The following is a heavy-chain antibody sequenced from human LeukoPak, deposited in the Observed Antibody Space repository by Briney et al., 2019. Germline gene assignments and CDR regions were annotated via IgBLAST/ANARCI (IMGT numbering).Heavy chain of an antibody. CDR2: IRKDGSDK. CDR1: GFTFSRYG. Sequence: GGSLRLSCGAPGFTFSRYGMHWVRQAPGKGLEWVAYIRKDGSDKYYADSVKGRFTISRDSPKNMVYLQMNSLRAEDTAVYYCAKDSNWAFDYWGQGTLVSVSS. V-gene: IGHV3-30*02. D-gene: IGHD7-27*01. J-gene: IGHJ4*02. CDR3: AKDSNWAFDY.